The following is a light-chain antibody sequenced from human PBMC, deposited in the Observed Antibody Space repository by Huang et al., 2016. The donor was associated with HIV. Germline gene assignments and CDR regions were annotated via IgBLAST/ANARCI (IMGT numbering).Light chain of an antibody. V-gene: IGKV1-5*03. J-gene: IGKJ1*01. Sequence: DIQMTQAPSTLSASGGDRVSSTCRASENISGWLAWHQQKPGKAPKVLIYKASRLESGVPGRFSGSGSGTEFTLTIISLQPDDFATYYCQQYKTFSWSFGQGTKV. CDR1: ENISGW. CDR2: KAS. CDR3: QQYKTFSWS.